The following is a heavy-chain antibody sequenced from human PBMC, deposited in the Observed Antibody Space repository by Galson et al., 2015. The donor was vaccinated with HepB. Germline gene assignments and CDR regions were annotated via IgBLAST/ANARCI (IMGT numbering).Heavy chain of an antibody. Sequence: SLRLSCAASGFTFSFYAMHWVRQAPGKGLEWVAVISYDGSNKYYADSVKGRFTISRDNSKNTLYLQMNSLRAEDTAVYYCAKENGYSYGDYWGQGTLVTVSS. CDR3: AKENGYSYGDY. J-gene: IGHJ4*02. CDR2: ISYDGSNK. CDR1: GFTFSFYA. D-gene: IGHD5-18*01. V-gene: IGHV3-30*04.